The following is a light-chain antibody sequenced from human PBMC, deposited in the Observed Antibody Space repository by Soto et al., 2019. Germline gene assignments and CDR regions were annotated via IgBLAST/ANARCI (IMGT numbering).Light chain of an antibody. Sequence: QSVLTQPPSISGAPGQRVTISCTGSSSNIGAGSDVHWYHQLPGTAPKLLIYGNTNRPSGVPDRFSGSKSGTSASLAIAGLQAEDEADYYCSSYAGSDIFVFGGGTKLTVL. CDR1: SSNIGAGSD. V-gene: IGLV1-40*01. J-gene: IGLJ2*01. CDR3: SSYAGSDIFV. CDR2: GNT.